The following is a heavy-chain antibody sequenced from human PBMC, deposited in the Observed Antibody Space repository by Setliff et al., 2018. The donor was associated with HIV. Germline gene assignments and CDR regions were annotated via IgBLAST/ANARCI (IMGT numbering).Heavy chain of an antibody. J-gene: IGHJ2*01. CDR3: TRNNVAWYQPLGYFDL. V-gene: IGHV3-49*04. Sequence: GGSLRLSCSTSGFTLGESALSWVRQAPGKGLVWVGFIRTKGYGGTTEYAASVKGRFTISRDDSKNMLYLQMNSLKTEDTAVYYCTRNNVAWYQPLGYFDLWGRGNLVTVSS. CDR2: IRTKGYGGTT. D-gene: IGHD2-2*01. CDR1: GFTLGESA.